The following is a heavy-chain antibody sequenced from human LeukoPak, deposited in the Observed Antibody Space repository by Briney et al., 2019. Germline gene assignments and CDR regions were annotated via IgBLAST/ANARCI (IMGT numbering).Heavy chain of an antibody. CDR1: GFTFSSYG. CDR2: ISYDGSNK. D-gene: IGHD3-22*01. J-gene: IGHJ4*02. V-gene: IGHV3-30*18. Sequence: GRSLRLSCAASGFTFSSYGMHWVRQAPGKGLEWVAVISYDGSNKYYADSVKGRFTISRDNSKNTLYLQMNSLRAEDTAVYYCAKGYDSSGYYYFGYWGQGTLVTVSS. CDR3: AKGYDSSGYYYFGY.